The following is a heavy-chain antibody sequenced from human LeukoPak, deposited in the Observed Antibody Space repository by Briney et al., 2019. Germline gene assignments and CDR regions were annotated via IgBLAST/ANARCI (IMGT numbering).Heavy chain of an antibody. Sequence: PGGSLRLSCAASGFTFSSYDMHWVRQATGKGLEWVSAIGTAGDTYYPGSVKGRFTISRENAKNSLYLQMNSLRAGDTAVYYCARDSGSPRWYAFDIWGQGTMVTVSS. CDR3: ARDSGSPRWYAFDI. CDR2: IGTAGDT. J-gene: IGHJ3*02. CDR1: GFTFSSYD. V-gene: IGHV3-13*01. D-gene: IGHD3-10*01.